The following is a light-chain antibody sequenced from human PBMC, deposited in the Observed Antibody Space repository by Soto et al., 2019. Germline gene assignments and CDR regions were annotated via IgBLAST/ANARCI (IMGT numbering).Light chain of an antibody. CDR1: SSDIGGYNC. CDR2: DVA. V-gene: IGLV2-14*03. CDR3: SSCTSSSTPVV. Sequence: SVLTQPASVSGSPGQSIAISCTGTSSDIGGYNCVSWYQQHPGKAPKLMIYDVASRPSGISNRFSGSKSGNTASLTISGLQAEDEADYYCSSCTSSSTPVVFGGGTKVTVL. J-gene: IGLJ2*01.